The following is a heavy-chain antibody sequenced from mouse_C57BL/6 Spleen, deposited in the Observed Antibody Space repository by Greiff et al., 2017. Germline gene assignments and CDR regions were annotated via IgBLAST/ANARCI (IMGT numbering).Heavy chain of an antibody. V-gene: IGHV1-53*01. J-gene: IGHJ1*03. Sequence: QVQLKQPGTELVKPGASVKLSCKASGYTFTSYWMHWVNQRPGQGLEWIGNINPSNGGTNYNEKFKSKATLTVDKSSSTAYMQLSSLTSEDSAVYYCARWTASNYFDVWGTGTTVTVSS. CDR3: ARWTASNYFDV. CDR2: INPSNGGT. D-gene: IGHD3-3*01. CDR1: GYTFTSYW.